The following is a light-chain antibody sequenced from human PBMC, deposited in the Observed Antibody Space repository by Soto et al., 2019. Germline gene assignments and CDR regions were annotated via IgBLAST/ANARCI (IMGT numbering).Light chain of an antibody. CDR1: SRDVGIYNY. CDR2: DVT. CDR3: CSYAGNYTFL. V-gene: IGLV2-11*01. J-gene: IGLJ2*01. Sequence: QSALTQPRSVSGSPGQSVTVSCTGTSRDVGIYNYVSWYQQRPGTAPKVMIYDVTKRPSGVPDRFSGSKSANTASLTISRLQADDEADYYCCSYAGNYTFLFGGGTKLTVL.